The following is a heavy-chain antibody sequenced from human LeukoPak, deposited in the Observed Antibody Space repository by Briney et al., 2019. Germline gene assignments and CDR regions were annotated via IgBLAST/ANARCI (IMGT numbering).Heavy chain of an antibody. Sequence: GGSLRLSCAASGLTFSSHWMHWVRQAPGKGLVWVSRITNDGSSTTYADSVKGRFTISRDNFKNTLYLQMNSLRAEDTAVYYCAKDRAVTTALYYYYGMDVWGQGTTVTVSS. CDR2: ITNDGSST. J-gene: IGHJ6*02. V-gene: IGHV3-74*01. CDR1: GLTFSSHW. D-gene: IGHD4-11*01. CDR3: AKDRAVTTALYYYYGMDV.